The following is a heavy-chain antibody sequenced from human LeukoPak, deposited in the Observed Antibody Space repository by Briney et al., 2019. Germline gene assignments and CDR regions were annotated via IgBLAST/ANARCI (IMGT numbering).Heavy chain of an antibody. CDR2: ISGSGGST. J-gene: IGHJ4*02. D-gene: IGHD6-19*01. CDR3: AKHSGINGWYNDY. Sequence: GGSLRLSCAASGFTFSSYAMSWVRQAPGKGLEWVSVISGSGGSTYYADSVKGRFTISRDNSKNTLYLQMNSLRAEDTAVYYCAKHSGINGWYNDYWGQGILVTVSS. CDR1: GFTFSSYA. V-gene: IGHV3-23*01.